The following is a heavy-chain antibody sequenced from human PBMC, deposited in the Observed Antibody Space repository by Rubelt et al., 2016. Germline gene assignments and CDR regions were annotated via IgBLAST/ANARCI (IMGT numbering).Heavy chain of an antibody. V-gene: IGHV1-69*06. CDR1: GGTFSSYA. CDR3: ARDTRYSSSSNFDY. J-gene: IGHJ4*02. Sequence: QVQLVQSGAEVKKPGASVKVSCKASGGTFSSYAISWVRQAPGQGLEWMGGIIPIFGTANYEQKVKGRVTMTTDTSTSTAYMELRSLRSDDTAVYYCARDTRYSSSSNFDYWGQGTLVTVSS. D-gene: IGHD6-13*01. CDR2: IIPIFGTA.